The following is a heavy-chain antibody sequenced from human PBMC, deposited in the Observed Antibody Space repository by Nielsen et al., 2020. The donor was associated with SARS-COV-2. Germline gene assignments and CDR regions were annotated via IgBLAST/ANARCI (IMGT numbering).Heavy chain of an antibody. CDR1: GGSISSYY. Sequence: SETLSLTCTVSGGSISSYYWSWIRQSPGKGPEWIGYGYFNGVTNYNPSLKSRVAISVDTSKSQFFLKLSSVTAADTAVYYCANWGHAFDIWGQGTMVTVSS. J-gene: IGHJ3*02. CDR2: GYFNGVT. V-gene: IGHV4-59*12. CDR3: ANWGHAFDI. D-gene: IGHD3-16*01.